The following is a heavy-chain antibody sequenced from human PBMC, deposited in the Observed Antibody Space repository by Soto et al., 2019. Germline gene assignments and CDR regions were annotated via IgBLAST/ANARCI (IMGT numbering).Heavy chain of an antibody. CDR2: IIPIFGTA. J-gene: IGHJ4*02. CDR3: ARGARVFSGLGFDY. CDR1: GGTFSSYA. V-gene: IGHV1-69*13. D-gene: IGHD6-19*01. Sequence: SVKVSWKASGGTFSSYAISWVRQAPGQGLEWMGGIIPIFGTANYAQKFQGRVTITADESTSTAYMELSSLRSEDTAVYYCARGARVFSGLGFDYWGQGTLVTVSS.